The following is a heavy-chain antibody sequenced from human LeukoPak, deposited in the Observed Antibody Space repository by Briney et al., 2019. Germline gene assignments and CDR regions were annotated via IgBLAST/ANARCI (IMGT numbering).Heavy chain of an antibody. J-gene: IGHJ4*02. CDR2: VNNKGNNK. CDR3: AKDVRGGPILGAGSVDF. V-gene: IGHV3-23*05. CDR1: GFTFSSYA. D-gene: IGHD1-26*01. Sequence: GVSLRLSCAASGFTFSSYAMSWVRQAPGKGLEWVSAVNNKGNNKYYADSVKGRFTISRDNSKNTLYLQMDSLRAEDTAVYYCAKDVRGGPILGAGSVDFWGQGTLVTVSS.